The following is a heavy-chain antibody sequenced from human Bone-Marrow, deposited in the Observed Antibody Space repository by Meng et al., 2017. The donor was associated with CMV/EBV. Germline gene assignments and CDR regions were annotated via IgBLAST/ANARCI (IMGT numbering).Heavy chain of an antibody. CDR1: GGSISSSSYY. V-gene: IGHV4-39*07. CDR2: IYYSGST. Sequence: SETLSLTCSVSGGSISSSSYYWGWIRQPPGKGLEWIGNIYYSGSTYYNPSLKSRVTISVDTSKNQFSLKLSSVTAADTAVYYCARLGAPRGWCFDYWGQGTLVTSPQ. D-gene: IGHD2-8*02. J-gene: IGHJ4*02. CDR3: ARLGAPRGWCFDY.